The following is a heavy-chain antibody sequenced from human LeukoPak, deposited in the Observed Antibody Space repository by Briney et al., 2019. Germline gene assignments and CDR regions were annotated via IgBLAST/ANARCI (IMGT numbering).Heavy chain of an antibody. Sequence: GASVKVSCRASGYTFTGNYLHWVRQAPGQGLEWIGWINPNSGGTNYAQKFQGRVTMTRDTSISTAYMELSSLRSDDTAVYYCVRTNWNPRNWFDPWGQGTLVTVSS. J-gene: IGHJ5*02. D-gene: IGHD1-1*01. CDR1: GYTFTGNY. V-gene: IGHV1-2*02. CDR2: INPNSGGT. CDR3: VRTNWNPRNWFDP.